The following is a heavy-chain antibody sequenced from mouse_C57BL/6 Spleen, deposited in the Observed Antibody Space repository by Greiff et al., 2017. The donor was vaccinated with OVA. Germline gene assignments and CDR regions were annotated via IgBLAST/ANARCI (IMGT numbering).Heavy chain of an antibody. V-gene: IGHV7-3*01. CDR2: IRNKANGYTT. CDR3: ARLYYGSLDY. J-gene: IGHJ2*01. CDR1: GFTFTDYY. Sequence: EVKLVESGGGLVQPGGSLSLSCAASGFTFTDYYMSWVRQPPGKALEWLGFIRNKANGYTTEYSASVKGRFTISRDNSQSILYLLMNALRAEDSATYYCARLYYGSLDYWGQGTTLTVSS. D-gene: IGHD1-1*01.